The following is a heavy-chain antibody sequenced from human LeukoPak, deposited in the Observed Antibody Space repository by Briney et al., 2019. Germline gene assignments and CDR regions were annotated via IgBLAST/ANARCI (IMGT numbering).Heavy chain of an antibody. J-gene: IGHJ4*02. CDR1: GYTFTSYG. CDR3: ARDSCTNGVCYPDY. V-gene: IGHV1-18*01. CDR2: ISAYNGNT. D-gene: IGHD2-8*01. Sequence: GASVKVSCKASGYTFTSYGISWVRQAPGQGLEWMGWISAYNGNTNYAQKLQGRVTMTTDTSTSTAYMELRSLRSDDTAVYYCARDSCTNGVCYPDYWGQGTLVTVSS.